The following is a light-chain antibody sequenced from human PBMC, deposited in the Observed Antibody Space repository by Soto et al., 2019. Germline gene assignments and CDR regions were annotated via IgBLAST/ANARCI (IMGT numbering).Light chain of an antibody. V-gene: IGLV2-8*01. Sequence: QSALAQPPSASGSPGQSVTISCTGTSSDVGGYKFVSWYQHHPGKAPKLMIYEVSKRPSGVPDRFSGSKAGNTASLTVSGLQAGDEADYYCSSYAGSNTVVFGGGTKLTV. CDR2: EVS. CDR3: SSYAGSNTVV. CDR1: SSDVGGYKF. J-gene: IGLJ2*01.